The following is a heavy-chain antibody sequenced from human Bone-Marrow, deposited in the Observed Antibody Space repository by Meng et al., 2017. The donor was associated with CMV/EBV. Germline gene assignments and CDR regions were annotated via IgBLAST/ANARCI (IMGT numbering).Heavy chain of an antibody. CDR3: ARGRDFWSGYYTDLYYYYGMDV. Sequence: SETLSLTCTVSGGSINSYYWSWIRQPPGKGLEWIGYIYYSGSTNYNPSLKSRVTISVDTSKNQFSLKLSSVTAADTAAYYCARGRDFWSGYYTDLYYYYGMDVWGQGTTVTVSS. J-gene: IGHJ6*02. CDR2: IYYSGST. D-gene: IGHD3-3*01. CDR1: GGSINSYY. V-gene: IGHV4-59*01.